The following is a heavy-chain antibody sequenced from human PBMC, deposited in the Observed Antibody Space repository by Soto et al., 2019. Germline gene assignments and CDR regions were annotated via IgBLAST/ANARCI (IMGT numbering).Heavy chain of an antibody. CDR3: ARVRYDYIWGSYRYTNYYYYYYMDV. CDR2: INSDGSST. D-gene: IGHD3-16*02. Sequence: EVQLVESGGGLVQPGGSLRLSCAASGFTFSSYWMHWVRQAPGKGLVWVSRINSDGSSTSYADSVKGRFTISRDNAKNTLYLQMNSLRAEDTAVYYCARVRYDYIWGSYRYTNYYYYYYMDVWGKGTTVTVSS. J-gene: IGHJ6*03. CDR1: GFTFSSYW. V-gene: IGHV3-74*01.